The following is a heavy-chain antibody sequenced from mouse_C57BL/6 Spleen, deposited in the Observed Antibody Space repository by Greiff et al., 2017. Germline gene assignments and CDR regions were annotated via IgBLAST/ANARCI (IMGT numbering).Heavy chain of an antibody. Sequence: QVQLQQSGPELVKPGASVKISCKASGYAFSSSWMNWVKQRPGKGLEWIGRIYPGDGDTNYNGKFKGKATLTADKSSSTAYMQLSSLTSEDSAVYFCASEDDYGSSYVDYWGQGTTLTVSS. J-gene: IGHJ2*01. CDR3: ASEDDYGSSYVDY. CDR2: IYPGDGDT. V-gene: IGHV1-82*01. CDR1: GYAFSSSW. D-gene: IGHD1-1*01.